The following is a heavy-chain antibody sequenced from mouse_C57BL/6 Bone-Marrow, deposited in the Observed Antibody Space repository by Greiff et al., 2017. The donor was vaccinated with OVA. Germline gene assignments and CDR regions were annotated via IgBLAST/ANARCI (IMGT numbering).Heavy chain of an antibody. J-gene: IGHJ2*01. Sequence: EVKLQESGAELVRPGASVKLSCTASGFNIKDDYMHWVKQRPEQGLEWIGWIDPENGDTEYASKFQGKATIAADTSSNTAYLQLSSLTSEDTAVYSCTTSPSTMAYYFDYWGQGTTLTVSS. D-gene: IGHD2-1*01. CDR1: GFNIKDDY. CDR2: IDPENGDT. V-gene: IGHV14-4*01. CDR3: TTSPSTMAYYFDY.